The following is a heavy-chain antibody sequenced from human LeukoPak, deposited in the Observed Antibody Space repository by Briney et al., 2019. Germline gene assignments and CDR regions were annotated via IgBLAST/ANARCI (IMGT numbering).Heavy chain of an antibody. CDR1: GYTFTGYY. V-gene: IGHV1-2*02. D-gene: IGHD3-16*02. CDR2: INPNSSGT. Sequence: ASVKVSCKASGYTFTGYYMHWVRQAPGQGLEWMGWINPNSSGTNYAQKFQGRVTMTRDTSISTAYMELSRLRSDDTAVYYCARDYVHYDYVWGSYRLNYWGQGTLVTVSS. J-gene: IGHJ4*02. CDR3: ARDYVHYDYVWGSYRLNY.